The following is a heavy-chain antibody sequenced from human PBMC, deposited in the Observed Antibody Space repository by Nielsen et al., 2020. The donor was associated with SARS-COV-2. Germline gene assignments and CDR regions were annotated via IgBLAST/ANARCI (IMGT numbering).Heavy chain of an antibody. CDR1: GFTFSSYG. J-gene: IGHJ6*02. Sequence: GESLKISCVASGFTFSSYGIHWVRQAPGKGLDWVAVMSYDGSLKFYADSVKGRFTISRDNSKNTSFLQMSSLRPEDAAVYYCARDRSGFTMVRTYAMDGWGQGTTVTVSS. D-gene: IGHD3-10*01. CDR3: ARDRSGFTMVRTYAMDG. V-gene: IGHV3-30*03. CDR2: MSYDGSLK.